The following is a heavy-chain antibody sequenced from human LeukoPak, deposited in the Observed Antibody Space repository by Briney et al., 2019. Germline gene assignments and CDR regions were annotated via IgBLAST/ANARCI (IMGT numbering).Heavy chain of an antibody. J-gene: IGHJ1*01. CDR3: AKDRIAVANMGAFQH. V-gene: IGHV3-23*01. Sequence: GSLRLPCAASRFTFSSYAMSWVRQAPGKGLEWVSAISGSGGSTYYADSVKGRFTISRDNSKNTLYLQMNSLRAEDTAVYYCAKDRIAVANMGAFQHWGQGTLVTVSS. CDR2: ISGSGGST. D-gene: IGHD6-13*01. CDR1: RFTFSSYA.